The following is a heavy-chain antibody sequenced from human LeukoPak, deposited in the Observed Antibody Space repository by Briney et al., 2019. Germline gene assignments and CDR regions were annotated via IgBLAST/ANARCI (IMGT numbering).Heavy chain of an antibody. CDR1: GFTFSSYG. D-gene: IGHD4-17*01. J-gene: IGHJ2*01. Sequence: GGSLRLSCAASGFTFSSYGMHWVRQAPGKGLEWVAVISYDGSNKYYADSVKGRFTISRDNSKNTLYLQMNSLRAEDTAVYYCAKDYGDYGYFDLWGRGTLATVSS. CDR3: AKDYGDYGYFDL. CDR2: ISYDGSNK. V-gene: IGHV3-30*18.